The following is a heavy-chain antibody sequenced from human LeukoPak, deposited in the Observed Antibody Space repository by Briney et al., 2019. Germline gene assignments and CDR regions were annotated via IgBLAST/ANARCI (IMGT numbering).Heavy chain of an antibody. D-gene: IGHD2-2*01. V-gene: IGHV1-24*01. CDR2: FDPEDGET. CDR1: GYTLTELS. CDR3: ATPYCSSTSCYFAFDN. J-gene: IGHJ3*02. Sequence: ASVKVSCKVSGYTLTELSMHWVRQAPGKGLEWMGGFDPEDGETIYAQKFQGRVTMTEDTSTDTAYMELSSLRSEDTAVYYCATPYCSSTSCYFAFDNWGQGTMVTVSS.